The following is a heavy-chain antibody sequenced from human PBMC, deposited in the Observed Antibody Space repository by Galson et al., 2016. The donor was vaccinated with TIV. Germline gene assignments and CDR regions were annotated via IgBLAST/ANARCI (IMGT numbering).Heavy chain of an antibody. CDR3: ARSNSYNFYYMAV. CDR2: ITPMFGIT. J-gene: IGHJ6*03. CDR1: GGSFSSYS. D-gene: IGHD2/OR15-2a*01. V-gene: IGHV1-69*02. Sequence: SVKVSCKASGGSFSSYSFNWVRQAPGQGLEWMGRITPMFGITNYAQRFQGRVTITADGSTSTAYMELSSLRSEDTAVYYCARSNSYNFYYMAVWGQGTTVTVSS.